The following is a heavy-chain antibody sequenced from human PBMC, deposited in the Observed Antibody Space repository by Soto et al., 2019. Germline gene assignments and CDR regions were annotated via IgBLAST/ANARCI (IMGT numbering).Heavy chain of an antibody. CDR3: ARGDNNRRSWYFWFDT. V-gene: IGHV1-69*13. CDR2: IIPLFGTT. CDR1: GGTFSTYS. Sequence: SVKVSCKASGGTFSTYSINWVRQAPGQGLEWMGGIIPLFGTTNYAQKFKGRVTITADESTSTAYMELSSLRAEEAAVYYCARGDNNRRSWYFWFDTWGQGTLVTVSS. D-gene: IGHD6-13*01. J-gene: IGHJ5*02.